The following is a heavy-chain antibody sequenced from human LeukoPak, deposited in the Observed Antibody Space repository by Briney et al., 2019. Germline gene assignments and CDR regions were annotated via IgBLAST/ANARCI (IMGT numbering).Heavy chain of an antibody. CDR2: INPNSGGT. Sequence: ASVKVSCKASGYTFTGYYMHWVRQAPGQGLEWMGWINPNSGGTNYAQKLQGRVTMTRDTSISTAYMELSRLRSDDTAVYYCAGAGVWELQLDYWGQGTLVTVSS. CDR1: GYTFTGYY. CDR3: AGAGVWELQLDY. V-gene: IGHV1-2*02. D-gene: IGHD1-26*01. J-gene: IGHJ4*02.